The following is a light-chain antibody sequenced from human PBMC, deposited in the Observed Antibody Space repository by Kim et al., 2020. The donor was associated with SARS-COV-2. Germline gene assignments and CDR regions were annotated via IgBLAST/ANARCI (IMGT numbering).Light chain of an antibody. V-gene: IGKV1-5*03. J-gene: IGKJ1*01. Sequence: DIQMTQSPSTLSASVGDRVTITCRASQSISSWLAWYQQKPGKAPKLLIYKASSLESGVPSRFSGRGSGTEFTLTISSLQPDDFATYYCQQYNSWGTFGQGTKVDIK. CDR3: QQYNSWGT. CDR2: KAS. CDR1: QSISSW.